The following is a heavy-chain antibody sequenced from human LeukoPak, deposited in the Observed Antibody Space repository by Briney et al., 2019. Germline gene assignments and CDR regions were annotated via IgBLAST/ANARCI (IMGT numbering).Heavy chain of an antibody. J-gene: IGHJ4*02. Sequence: SETLSLTCTVSGGSISSSSYYWGWIRQPPGKGLEWIGSIYYSGTTYYNPSLKSRVTISVDTSKNQFSLKLSSVTAADTAVYYCARRVQDYYGSGGHFDYWGQGTLVTVSS. CDR1: GGSISSSSYY. D-gene: IGHD3-10*01. CDR2: IYYSGTT. V-gene: IGHV4-39*01. CDR3: ARRVQDYYGSGGHFDY.